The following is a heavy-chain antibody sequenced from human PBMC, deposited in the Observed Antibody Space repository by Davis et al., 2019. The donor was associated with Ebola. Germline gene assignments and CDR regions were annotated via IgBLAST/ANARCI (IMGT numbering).Heavy chain of an antibody. V-gene: IGHV1-46*01. CDR1: GYTFTSYY. J-gene: IGHJ5*02. Sequence: ASVKVSCKASGYTFTSYYMHWVRQAPGQGLEWMGIINPSGGSTSYAQKFQGRVTMTRDTSTSTVYMELSSLRSEDTAVYYCASGGRDIVVVPAASNWFDPWGQGTLVTVSS. CDR3: ASGGRDIVVVPAASNWFDP. CDR2: INPSGGST. D-gene: IGHD2-2*01.